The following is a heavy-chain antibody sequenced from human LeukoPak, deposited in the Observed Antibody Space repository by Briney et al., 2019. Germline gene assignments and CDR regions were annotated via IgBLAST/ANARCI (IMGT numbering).Heavy chain of an antibody. V-gene: IGHV4-39*07. CDR2: IYYSGTT. CDR3: AREADIVATSGAFDI. Sequence: PSETLSLTCTVSGGSISSRSYYWGWIRQPPGKGLEWIGSIYYSGTTYYNPSLKSRVTISVDTSKNQFSLKLSSVTAADTAVYYCAREADIVATSGAFDIWGQGTMVTVSS. CDR1: GGSISSRSYY. D-gene: IGHD5-12*01. J-gene: IGHJ3*02.